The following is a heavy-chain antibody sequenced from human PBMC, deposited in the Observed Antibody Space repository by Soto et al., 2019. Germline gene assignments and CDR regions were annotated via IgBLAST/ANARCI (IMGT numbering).Heavy chain of an antibody. CDR1: GYTFTSYA. CDR3: ARGGDIVVVPAAPKFDY. V-gene: IGHV1-3*01. CDR2: INAGNGNT. D-gene: IGHD2-2*01. J-gene: IGHJ4*02. Sequence: ASVKVSCKASGYTFTSYAMHWVRQAPGQRLEWMGWINAGNGNTKYSQKFQGRVTITRDTSASTAYMGLSSLRSEDTAVYYCARGGDIVVVPAAPKFDYWGQGTLVTVSS.